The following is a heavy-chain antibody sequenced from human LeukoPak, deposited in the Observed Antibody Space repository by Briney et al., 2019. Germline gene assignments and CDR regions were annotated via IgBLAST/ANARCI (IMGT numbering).Heavy chain of an antibody. V-gene: IGHV1-69*01. J-gene: IGHJ4*02. CDR1: GGTFSSYA. D-gene: IGHD2-21*01. Sequence: GASVKVSCKASGGTFSSYAISWVRQAPGQGLEWMGGIIPIFGTANYAQKFQGRVTITADESTSTAYMKLSSLRSEDTAVYYCWGGGWKKPFDYWGQGTLVTVSS. CDR2: IIPIFGTA. CDR3: WGGGWKKPFDY.